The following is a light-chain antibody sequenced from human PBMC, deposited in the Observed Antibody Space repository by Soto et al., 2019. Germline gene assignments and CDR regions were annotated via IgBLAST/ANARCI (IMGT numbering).Light chain of an antibody. V-gene: IGLV2-14*02. CDR1: SRNIGGYNV. J-gene: IGLJ1*01. Sequence: QSALTQPASVSGSPGQSITISCSGTSRNIGGYNVVSWYQQHPGKAPKVIVYEGIKRPSGVSDRFSGSTSGSTASLTISGLQAEDEAEYYCSSYAGSSNVFGTGTKVTVL. CDR3: SSYAGSSNV. CDR2: EGI.